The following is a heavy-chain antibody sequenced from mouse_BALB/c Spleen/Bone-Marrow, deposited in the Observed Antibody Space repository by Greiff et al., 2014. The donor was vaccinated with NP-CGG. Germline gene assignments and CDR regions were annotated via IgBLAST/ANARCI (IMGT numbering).Heavy chain of an antibody. D-gene: IGHD1-1*01. CDR2: INPGSGGT. J-gene: IGHJ4*01. Sequence: QVQLQQPGAELVRPGTSVKVSCKASGYAFTNYLIEWVKQRPGQGLEWIGVINPGSGGTNYNEKFKGKATLTADKSSSTAYMQLSSLTSGDSAVYFCARSGYYGSNYAMDYWGQGTSVTVSS. CDR1: GYAFTNYL. CDR3: ARSGYYGSNYAMDY. V-gene: IGHV1-54*01.